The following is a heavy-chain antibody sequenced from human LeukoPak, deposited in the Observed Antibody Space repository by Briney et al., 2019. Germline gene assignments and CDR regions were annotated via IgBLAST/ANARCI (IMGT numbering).Heavy chain of an antibody. J-gene: IGHJ4*02. Sequence: SETLSLTCTVSGGSISSYYWSWIRQPPGKGLEWIGEINHSGSTNYNPSLKSRVTISVDASKNQFSLKLSSVTAADTAVYYCARGQWYYGSGSYPFDYWGQGTLVTVSS. CDR2: INHSGST. V-gene: IGHV4-34*01. CDR1: GGSISSYY. CDR3: ARGQWYYGSGSYPFDY. D-gene: IGHD3-10*01.